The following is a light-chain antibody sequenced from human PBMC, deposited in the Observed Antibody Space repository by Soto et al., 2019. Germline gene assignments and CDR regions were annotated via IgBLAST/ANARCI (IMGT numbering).Light chain of an antibody. CDR2: KAS. Sequence: DIPMTQSPSTLSGSVGDRVTITCRASQTISSWLAWYQQKPGKAPKLLIYKASTLKSGVPSRFSGSGSGTEFTLTISSLQPDDFATYYSQHYNSYSEAFGQGTKVDLK. J-gene: IGKJ1*01. CDR3: QHYNSYSEA. V-gene: IGKV1-5*03. CDR1: QTISSW.